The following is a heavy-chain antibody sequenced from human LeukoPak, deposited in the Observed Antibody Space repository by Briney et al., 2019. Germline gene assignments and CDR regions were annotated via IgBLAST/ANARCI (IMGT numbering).Heavy chain of an antibody. CDR1: GGSISSYY. CDR3: VRETATSYYDSAGYYRQTEVFDV. CDR2: IYYSGRT. J-gene: IGHJ3*01. D-gene: IGHD3-22*01. V-gene: IGHV4-59*01. Sequence: SQTLSLTCTVSGGSISSYYWSWIRQPPGKGLEWIGYIYYSGRTNYNPTLKSRVTISVDTSKNQFSLRLNSVTAADTALYYCVRETATSYYDSAGYYRQTEVFDVWGQGTKVTVSS.